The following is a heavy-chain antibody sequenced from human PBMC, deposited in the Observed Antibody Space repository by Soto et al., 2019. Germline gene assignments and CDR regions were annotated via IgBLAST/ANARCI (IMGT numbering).Heavy chain of an antibody. CDR1: GFTFSSYG. V-gene: IGHV3-30*18. CDR3: AKLGQQLAFDY. D-gene: IGHD6-13*01. J-gene: IGHJ4*02. Sequence: QVQLVESGGGVVQPGRSLRLSCAASGFTFSSYGMHWVRQAPGKGLEWVAVISYDGSNKYYADSVKGRFTISRDNSKNTLYLQMNSLAAEDTAVYYCAKLGQQLAFDYWGQVTLVTVS. CDR2: ISYDGSNK.